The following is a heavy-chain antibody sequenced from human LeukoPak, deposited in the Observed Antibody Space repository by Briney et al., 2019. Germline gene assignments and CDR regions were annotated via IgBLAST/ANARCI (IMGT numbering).Heavy chain of an antibody. CDR1: GFTFSSYT. CDR3: ARGQLEWENYYYGMDV. Sequence: GGSLRLSCTASGFTFSSYTMSWVRQAPGKGLKWVSTITTGGPYTYYAASVKGRFTVSRDDSKNTLYLQMNSMRAEDTAVYYCARGQLEWENYYYGMDVWGQGTPVTVSS. V-gene: IGHV3-23*01. J-gene: IGHJ6*02. D-gene: IGHD1-1*01. CDR2: ITTGGPYT.